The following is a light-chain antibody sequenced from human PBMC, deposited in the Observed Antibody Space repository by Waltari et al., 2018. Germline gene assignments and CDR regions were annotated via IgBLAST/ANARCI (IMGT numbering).Light chain of an antibody. CDR3: QQYYSYPPS. Sequence: IQMTQSPSSLSASVGDRVTITCRASQGISSYLAWYQQKPGKAPKLLIYAASTLQSGVPSRFSGSGSGTDFTLTISCLQSEDFATYYCQQYYSYPPSFGQGTKVEIK. CDR1: QGISSY. J-gene: IGKJ1*01. CDR2: AAS. V-gene: IGKV1-8*01.